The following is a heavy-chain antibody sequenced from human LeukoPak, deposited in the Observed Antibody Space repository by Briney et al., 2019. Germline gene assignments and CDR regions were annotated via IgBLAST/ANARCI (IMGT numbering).Heavy chain of an antibody. V-gene: IGHV3-30*04. CDR3: ARDLKRITIFLPHGY. CDR1: GFTFSSYA. D-gene: IGHD3-9*01. CDR2: ISYDGSNK. J-gene: IGHJ4*02. Sequence: PGRSLRLSCAASGFTFSSYAMHWVRQAPGKGLEWVAVISYDGSNKYYADSMKGRFTISRDNSKNTLYLQMNSLRAEDTAVYYCARDLKRITIFLPHGYWGQGTLVTVSS.